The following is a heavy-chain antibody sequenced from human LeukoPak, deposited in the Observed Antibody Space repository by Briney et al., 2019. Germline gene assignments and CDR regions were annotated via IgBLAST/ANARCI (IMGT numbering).Heavy chain of an antibody. D-gene: IGHD6-13*01. CDR1: GFTFSSYA. V-gene: IGHV3-64*01. Sequence: PGGSLRLSCVASGFTFSSYAMYWVRQAPGKGLEYVSAISTNGGSTYYANSVKGRFTISRDNSKNTLYLQMGSLRAEDMGVYYCAGGSSWYRGIDYWGQGTLVTVSS. J-gene: IGHJ4*02. CDR3: AGGSSWYRGIDY. CDR2: ISTNGGST.